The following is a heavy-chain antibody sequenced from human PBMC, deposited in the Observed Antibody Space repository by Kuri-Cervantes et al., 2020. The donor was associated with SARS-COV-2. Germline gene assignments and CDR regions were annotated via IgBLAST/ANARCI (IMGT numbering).Heavy chain of an antibody. Sequence: GESLKISCAASGFTFSSYAMHWVRQAPGKGLEYVSAISSNGRCTYYADSVKGRFTISRDNSKNTLYLQMNSLRAEDTAVYYCATNLVPAALPFDYWGQGTLVTVSS. CDR2: ISSNGRCT. J-gene: IGHJ4*01. CDR3: ATNLVPAALPFDY. V-gene: IGHV3-64*02. CDR1: GFTFSSYA. D-gene: IGHD2-2*01.